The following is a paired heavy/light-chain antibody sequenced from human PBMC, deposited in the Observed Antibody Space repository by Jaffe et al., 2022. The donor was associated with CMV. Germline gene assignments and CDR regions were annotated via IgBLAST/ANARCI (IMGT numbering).Light chain of an antibody. CDR2: KNS. V-gene: IGLV1-51*02. J-gene: IGLJ2*01. CDR1: SFNIERHD. Sequence: QSVLTQPPSVSAAPGQKVTISCSGSSFNIERHDVFWFQQLPGRAPKLLIYKNSERPSGIPDRFSASKSGTSATLAITGLQTGDEADYHCASWDISLSAEVFGGGTKLTVL. CDR3: ASWDISLSAEV.
Heavy chain of an antibody. CDR2: IDGSDSKT. D-gene: IGHD2-15*01. V-gene: IGHV5-10-1*03. J-gene: IGHJ4*02. CDR1: GYNFPNYW. CDR3: ARGPGCSGGICYYVGVDFDT. Sequence: EVQLVQSGAEVKKPGESLRISCKASGYNFPNYWISWVRQMPGKGLEWIGRIDGSDSKTNYGPSFQGHVTISSDKSVSTAYLHWASLEASDTATYFCARGPGCSGGICYYVGVDFDTWGQGTLVTVSS.